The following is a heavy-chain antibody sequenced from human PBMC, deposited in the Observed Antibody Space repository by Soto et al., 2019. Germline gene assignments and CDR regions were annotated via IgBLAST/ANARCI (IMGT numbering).Heavy chain of an antibody. CDR1: GYTFTSYA. Sequence: QVQLVQSGAEVKKPGASVKVSCKASGYTFTSYAMHWVRQAPGQRLEWMGWINAGNGNTKYSQKFQGRVTITRDTSASKAYMELSSLRSEDTAVYYCARGPGGPGGPGDYWGQGTLVTVSS. J-gene: IGHJ4*02. CDR2: INAGNGNT. V-gene: IGHV1-3*01. D-gene: IGHD2-15*01. CDR3: ARGPGGPGGPGDY.